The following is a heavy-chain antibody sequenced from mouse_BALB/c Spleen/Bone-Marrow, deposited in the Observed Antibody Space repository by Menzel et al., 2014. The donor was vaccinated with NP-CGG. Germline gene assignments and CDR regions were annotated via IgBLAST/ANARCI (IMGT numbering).Heavy chain of an antibody. CDR3: ARDGYSSLAMDY. V-gene: IGHV1-9*01. J-gene: IGHJ4*01. CDR1: GYTFSGYW. CDR2: ILPGSTST. D-gene: IGHD2-3*01. Sequence: VQLQQSGAELMKPGASVKISCKTTGYTFSGYWIEWVKQRPGHGLEWIGEILPGSTSTNYNEKFKDKATFTADTSSNTAYIQLSSLTSEDSAVYYCARDGYSSLAMDYWGQGTPVTVSS.